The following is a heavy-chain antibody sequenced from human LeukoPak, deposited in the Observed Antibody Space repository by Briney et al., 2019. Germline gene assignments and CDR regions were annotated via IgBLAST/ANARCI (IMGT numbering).Heavy chain of an antibody. D-gene: IGHD3-22*01. Sequence: SVTLSLTCTVSGGSLSSYYWIWIRQPPGKGLEWIGYIYYSGSTNYNPSLKRRATISLDTSKNQFSLRLSSVSAADTALYYCASRNYYDSSGYIDYWGQGTLVTVSS. CDR1: GGSLSSYY. J-gene: IGHJ4*02. V-gene: IGHV4-59*01. CDR3: ASRNYYDSSGYIDY. CDR2: IYYSGST.